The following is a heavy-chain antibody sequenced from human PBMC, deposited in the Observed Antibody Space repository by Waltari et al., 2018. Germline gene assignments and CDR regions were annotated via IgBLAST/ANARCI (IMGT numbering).Heavy chain of an antibody. J-gene: IGHJ4*02. CDR1: GFTFSNYG. Sequence: QVQLVESGGGVVQPGRSLRLSCAASGFTFSNYGMHWVRQAPGKGLEWVAIISYGGSNKSYADSVKGRFTISRDNSKNTLFLQMDSLRAEDTAVYYCAKALTLSSTWDMHWGQGTLVTVSS. V-gene: IGHV3-30*18. D-gene: IGHD6-13*01. CDR2: ISYGGSNK. CDR3: AKALTLSSTWDMH.